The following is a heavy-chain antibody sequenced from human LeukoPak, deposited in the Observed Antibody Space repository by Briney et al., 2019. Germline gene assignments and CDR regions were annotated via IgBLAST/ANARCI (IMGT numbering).Heavy chain of an antibody. V-gene: IGHV4-34*01. CDR3: APRGDIEHSYVYGKWFDP. J-gene: IGHJ5*02. CDR2: INHSGSS. CDR1: GGSFSAYY. D-gene: IGHD5-18*01. Sequence: SETLSLTCAVYGGSFSAYYWTWIRQPPGKGLEWTGEINHSGSSNYNSSLRSRVTISVDTSYKQFSLRLSSVTAADTAVYYCAPRGDIEHSYVYGKWFDPWGQGTRVTVSS.